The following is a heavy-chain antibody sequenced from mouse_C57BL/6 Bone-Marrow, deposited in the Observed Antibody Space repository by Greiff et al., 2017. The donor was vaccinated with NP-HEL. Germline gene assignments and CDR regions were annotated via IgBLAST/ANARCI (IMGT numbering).Heavy chain of an antibody. V-gene: IGHV1-85*01. CDR1: GEDGRRDG. Sequence: VQLQQSGPELVKRGEGVKGRGKVGGEDGRRDGGGGGGGGSGQGLEWIGWIYPRDGSTKYNEKFKGKATLTVYKASSTAYMELHSLTSEDSAVYFCARVLLRFDYWGQGTTLTVSS. J-gene: IGHJ2*01. D-gene: IGHD1-1*01. CDR2: IYPRDGST. CDR3: ARVLLRFDY.